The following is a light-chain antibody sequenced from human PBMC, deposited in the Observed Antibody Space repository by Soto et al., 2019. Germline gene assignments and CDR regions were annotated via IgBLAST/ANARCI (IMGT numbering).Light chain of an antibody. J-gene: IGLJ3*02. CDR3: QSYDSSLSGWV. Sequence: LLTQPPSVSGAPGQRVTISCTGSSSNIGAGYDVHWYQQLPGTAPKLLIYGNSNRPSGVPDRFSGSKSGTSASLAITGLQAEDEADYYCQSYDSSLSGWVFGGGTKLTVL. CDR2: GNS. CDR1: SSNIGAGYD. V-gene: IGLV1-40*01.